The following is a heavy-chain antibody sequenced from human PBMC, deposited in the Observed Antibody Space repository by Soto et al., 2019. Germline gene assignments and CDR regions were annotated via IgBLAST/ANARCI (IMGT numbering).Heavy chain of an antibody. V-gene: IGHV4-31*03. CDR2: IYYSGST. D-gene: IGHD3-16*01. J-gene: IGHJ6*02. CDR1: GGSIRSGGYY. CDR3: ARDSVPQGGYYYGMDV. Sequence: SETLSLTYTVSGGSIRSGGYYWTWIRQHPGKGLEWIGYIYYSGSTYYNPSLKSRVTISVDTSKNQFSLKLSSVTAADTAVYYCARDSVPQGGYYYGMDVWGQGTTVTVS.